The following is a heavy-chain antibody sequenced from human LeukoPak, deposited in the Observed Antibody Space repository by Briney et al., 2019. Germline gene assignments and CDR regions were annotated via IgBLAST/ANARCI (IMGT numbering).Heavy chain of an antibody. CDR2: LYPSGST. CDR1: GGSISSGSYY. CDR3: ARYMSLDAFDF. J-gene: IGHJ3*01. D-gene: IGHD3-10*02. Sequence: PSETLSLTCTVSGGSISSGSYYWSWIRQPAGKGLEWIGRLYPSGSTNYNPSLKSRVTISVDTSKDQFSLKLSSVTAADTAVYYCARYMSLDAFDFWGQGTMVTVSS. V-gene: IGHV4-61*02.